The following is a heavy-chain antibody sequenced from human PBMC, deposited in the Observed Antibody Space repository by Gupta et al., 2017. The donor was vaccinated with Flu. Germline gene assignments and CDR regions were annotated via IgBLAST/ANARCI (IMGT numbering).Heavy chain of an antibody. CDR2: IDPSDSYT. CDR1: GNSLTSYW. D-gene: IGHD4/OR15-4a*01. V-gene: IGHV5-10-1*01. Sequence: EVQLVQSGAEVKKPGESLRISCKGSGNSLTSYWINWVRQMPGKGLEWMGRIDPSDSYTNYSPSFQGHVTISADKSISTAYLQWSSLKASDTAMYYCASAVSMGDPALVYGMDVWGQGTTVTVSS. J-gene: IGHJ6*02. CDR3: ASAVSMGDPALVYGMDV.